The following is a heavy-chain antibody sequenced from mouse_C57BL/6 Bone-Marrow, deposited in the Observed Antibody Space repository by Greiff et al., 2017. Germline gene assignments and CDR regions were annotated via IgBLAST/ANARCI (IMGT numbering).Heavy chain of an antibody. D-gene: IGHD4-1*01. CDR3: TRSMGREDYFDY. CDR2: IDPETGGT. CDR1: GYTFTDYE. Sequence: VQLQQSGAELVRPGASVTLSCKASGYTFTDYEMHWVKQTPVHGLEWIGAIDPETGGTAYNQKFKGKAILTADKSSSTAYMGLRSLTSEDSAVYYCTRSMGREDYFDYWGQGTTLTVSS. J-gene: IGHJ2*01. V-gene: IGHV1-15*01.